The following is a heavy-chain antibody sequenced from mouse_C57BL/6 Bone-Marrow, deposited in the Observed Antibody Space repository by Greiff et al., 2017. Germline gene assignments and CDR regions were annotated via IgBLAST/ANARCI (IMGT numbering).Heavy chain of an antibody. V-gene: IGHV14-4*01. D-gene: IGHD1-1*01. CDR2: IDPENGDT. J-gene: IGHJ1*03. Sequence: EVQLQESGAELVRPGASVKLSCTASGFNIKDDYMHWVKQRPEQGLEWIGWIDPENGDTEYASKFQGKATITAATSSNTAYLQLSSLTSEDTAVYYCTTPITTVVAPWYFDVWGTGTTVTVSS. CDR1: GFNIKDDY. CDR3: TTPITTVVAPWYFDV.